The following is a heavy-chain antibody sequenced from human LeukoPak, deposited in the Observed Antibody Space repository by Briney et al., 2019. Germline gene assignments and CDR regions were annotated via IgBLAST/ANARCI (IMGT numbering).Heavy chain of an antibody. Sequence: GSLRLSCAASGFTFSSYALNWVRQPPGKGLEWIGHIYHRGGTNYNPSLKSRVTISIDKSKNQFSLKLSSVTAADTAMYYCARDREAARPTWDNWFDPWGQGTLVTVSS. CDR1: GFTFSSYAL. CDR3: ARDREAARPTWDNWFDP. V-gene: IGHV4-4*02. CDR2: IYHRGGT. J-gene: IGHJ5*02. D-gene: IGHD6-6*01.